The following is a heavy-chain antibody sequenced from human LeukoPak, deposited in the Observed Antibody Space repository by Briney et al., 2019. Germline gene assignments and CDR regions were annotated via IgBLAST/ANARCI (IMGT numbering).Heavy chain of an antibody. J-gene: IGHJ5*02. CDR3: TKLFRQDP. CDR1: GFAFSNAR. CDR2: IRSKINGGTT. D-gene: IGHD1-1*01. Sequence: GGPLRLSCAGSGFAFSNARINWVRQAPGKGLEWVGRIRSKINGGTTDYAAPVKARFTISRDESKNTLYLEMNSLKTEDTAVYYCTKLFRQDPWGQGTLVTVSS. V-gene: IGHV3-15*01.